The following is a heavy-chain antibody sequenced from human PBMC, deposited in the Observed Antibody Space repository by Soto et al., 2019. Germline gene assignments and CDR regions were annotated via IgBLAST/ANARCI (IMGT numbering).Heavy chain of an antibody. Sequence: GGSLRLSCAASEFTVSSNYMSWVRQAPGKGLEWVSVIYSGGSTYYADSVKGRFTISRDNSKNTLYLQMNSLRAEDTAVYYCAREMSSSYYYYYYGMDVWGQGTTVTVSS. J-gene: IGHJ6*02. CDR1: EFTVSSNY. V-gene: IGHV3-53*01. CDR3: AREMSSSYYYYYYGMDV. CDR2: IYSGGST. D-gene: IGHD6-6*01.